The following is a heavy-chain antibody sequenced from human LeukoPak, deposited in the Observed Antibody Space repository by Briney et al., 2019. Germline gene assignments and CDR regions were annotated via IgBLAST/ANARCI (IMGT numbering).Heavy chain of an antibody. V-gene: IGHV4-59*08. J-gene: IGHJ4*02. Sequence: SETLSLTGAVYGASISALYWGWIRQSPGKGLEWIGYTYYSGRPTYNPSLKSRVTISLDTSKNQFSLRVNSVTAADTAIYYCARHHGHQFSDSWYLRGSFDYWGRGILVAVSS. D-gene: IGHD6-13*01. CDR3: ARHHGHQFSDSWYLRGSFDY. CDR2: TYYSGRP. CDR1: GASISALY.